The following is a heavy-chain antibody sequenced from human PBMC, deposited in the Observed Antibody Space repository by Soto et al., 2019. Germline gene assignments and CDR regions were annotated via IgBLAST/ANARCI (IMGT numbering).Heavy chain of an antibody. CDR1: GYTFTSYD. Sequence: QVQLVQSGAEVKKPGASVQVSCKASGYTFTSYDINWVRQATGQGLVGMGWMNPNSGNTGYAQKFQGRVTMTRDTSISTADMGLSSLRYEDRAVYYCARAPSGRRGKNWFDPWGQGTLVSVSS. V-gene: IGHV1-8*01. J-gene: IGHJ5*02. D-gene: IGHD2-15*01. CDR2: MNPNSGNT. CDR3: ARAPSGRRGKNWFDP.